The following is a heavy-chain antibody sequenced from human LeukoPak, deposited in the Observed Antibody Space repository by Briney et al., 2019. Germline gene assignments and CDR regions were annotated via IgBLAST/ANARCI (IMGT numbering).Heavy chain of an antibody. Sequence: GGSLRLSCAASGFTFSSSAMSWVRQAPGKGLEWVSSITDSGDGTYYADSVKGRFTISRDDSKNTLYLQMNSLRVEDTAVYYCARDLGYSYVDYWGQGTLVTVSS. CDR3: ARDLGYSYVDY. J-gene: IGHJ4*02. D-gene: IGHD5-18*01. CDR1: GFTFSSSA. V-gene: IGHV3-23*01. CDR2: ITDSGDGT.